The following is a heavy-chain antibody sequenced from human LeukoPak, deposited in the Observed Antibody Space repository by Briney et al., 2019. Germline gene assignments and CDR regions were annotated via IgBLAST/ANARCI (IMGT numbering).Heavy chain of an antibody. V-gene: IGHV3-20*04. J-gene: IGHJ6*03. CDR3: ARESGDYDIFTGSHYYYYYMDV. Sequence: GGSLRLSCAASGFTFDDYGMSWVRQAPGKGLEWVSGINWNGGSTGYADSVKGRFTISRDNAKNSLYLQMNSLRAEDTALYYCARESGDYDIFTGSHYYYYYMDVWGKGTTVTVSS. CDR1: GFTFDDYG. CDR2: INWNGGST. D-gene: IGHD3-9*01.